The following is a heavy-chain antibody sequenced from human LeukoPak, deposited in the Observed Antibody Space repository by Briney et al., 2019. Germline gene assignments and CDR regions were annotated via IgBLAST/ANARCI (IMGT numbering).Heavy chain of an antibody. CDR2: IRYDGSNK. V-gene: IGHV3-30*02. J-gene: IGHJ4*02. D-gene: IGHD3-10*01. Sequence: GGSLRLSCAASGFTFSSYGMHWVRQAPGKGLEWVAFIRYDGSNKYYADSVKGRFTIYRDNSKNTLYLQMNSLRAEDTAVYYCARGPGHYYGSGSPSWGQGTLVTVSS. CDR3: ARGPGHYYGSGSPS. CDR1: GFTFSSYG.